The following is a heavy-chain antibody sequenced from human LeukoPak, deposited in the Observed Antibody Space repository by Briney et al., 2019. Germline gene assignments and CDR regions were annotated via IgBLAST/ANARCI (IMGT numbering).Heavy chain of an antibody. J-gene: IGHJ4*02. CDR3: ARPYYYDSSGPR. D-gene: IGHD3-22*01. Sequence: SETLSLTCAVSGGSIRSGLYSWSWIRQPPGKGLEWIGEINHSGSTNYNPSLKSRVTISVDTSKNQFSLKLSSVTAADTAVYYCARPYYYDSSGPRWGQGTLVTVSS. CDR2: INHSGST. V-gene: IGHV4-34*01. CDR1: GGSIRSGLYS.